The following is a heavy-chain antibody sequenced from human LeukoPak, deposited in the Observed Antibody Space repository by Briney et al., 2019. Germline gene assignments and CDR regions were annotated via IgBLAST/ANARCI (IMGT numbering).Heavy chain of an antibody. CDR1: GYTFTGYY. Sequence: ASVKVSCKASGYTFTGYYMHWVRQAPGQGLEWMGWINPNSGCTNYAQKFQGRVTMTRDTSMSTAYMELSRLRSDDTAVYYCARSSTVTGRGWFDPWGQGTLVTVSS. V-gene: IGHV1-2*02. D-gene: IGHD4-17*01. CDR2: INPNSGCT. CDR3: ARSSTVTGRGWFDP. J-gene: IGHJ5*02.